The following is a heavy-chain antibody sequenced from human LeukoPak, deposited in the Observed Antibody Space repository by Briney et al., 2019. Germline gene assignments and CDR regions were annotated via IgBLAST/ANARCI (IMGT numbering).Heavy chain of an antibody. D-gene: IGHD2-2*01. J-gene: IGHJ4*02. Sequence: GGSLRLSCAASGFTFSSYAMHWVRQAPGKGLEWVAVISYDGSNKYYADSVKGRFTISRDNSKNTPYLQMNSLRAEDMAVYYCARDGVPIVVVPAAMDYWGQGTLVTVSS. V-gene: IGHV3-30-3*01. CDR2: ISYDGSNK. CDR3: ARDGVPIVVVPAAMDY. CDR1: GFTFSSYA.